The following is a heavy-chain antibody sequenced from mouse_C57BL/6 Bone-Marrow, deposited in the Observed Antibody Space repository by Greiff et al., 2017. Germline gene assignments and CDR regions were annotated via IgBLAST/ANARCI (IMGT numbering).Heavy chain of an antibody. CDR2: IHPTSGST. D-gene: IGHD2-4*01. V-gene: IGHV1-64*01. J-gene: IGHJ1*03. Sequence: VQLQQPGAELVKPGASVKLSCKASGYTFTSYWMHWVKQRPGQGLEWIGMIHPTSGSTNYNEKFKSKATLTVDKSSSTAYMQLSSLTSEDSAVFYWANDYDGGWYFDVWGTGTTVTGSS. CDR3: ANDYDGGWYFDV. CDR1: GYTFTSYW.